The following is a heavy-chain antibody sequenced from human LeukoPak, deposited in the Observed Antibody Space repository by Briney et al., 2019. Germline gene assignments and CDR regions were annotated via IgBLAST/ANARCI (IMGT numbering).Heavy chain of an antibody. V-gene: IGHV3-23*01. J-gene: IGHJ4*02. CDR3: AKGRLTSSWYIDY. CDR1: GFTFSNFW. Sequence: GGSLRLSCTASGFTFSNFWMGWVRQAPGKGLEWVSGISGGGGSTSYTDSVKGRFTISRDNSKNTLYLQMNSLRAEDTAVYYCAKGRLTSSWYIDYWGQGTLVTVSS. D-gene: IGHD6-13*01. CDR2: ISGGGGST.